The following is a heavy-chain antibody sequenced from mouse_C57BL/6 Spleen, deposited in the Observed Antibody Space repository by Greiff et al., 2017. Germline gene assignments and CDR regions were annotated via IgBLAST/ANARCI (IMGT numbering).Heavy chain of an antibody. D-gene: IGHD2-4*01. CDR2: ISYDGSN. Sequence: EVQLQQSGPGLVKPSQSLSLTCSVTGYSITSGYYWNWIRQFPGNKLEWMGYISYDGSNNYNPSLKNRISITRDTSKNQFFLKLNSVTTEDTATXYCARGYDYDGGFDYWGQGTTLTVSS. J-gene: IGHJ2*01. V-gene: IGHV3-6*01. CDR3: ARGYDYDGGFDY. CDR1: GYSITSGYY.